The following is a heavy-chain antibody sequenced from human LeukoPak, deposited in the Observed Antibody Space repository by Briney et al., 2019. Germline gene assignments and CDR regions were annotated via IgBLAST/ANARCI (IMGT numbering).Heavy chain of an antibody. CDR2: INHSGST. J-gene: IGHJ3*02. CDR3: ARRLGYCSSTSYYVHDAFDI. D-gene: IGHD2-2*01. V-gene: IGHV4-34*01. Sequence: SETLSLTCAVYGGSFSGYYWSWIRQPPGKGLEWIGEINHSGSTNYNPSLKSRVTISVDTSKNQFSLKLSSVTAADTAVYYCARRLGYCSSTSYYVHDAFDIWGQRTMVTVSS. CDR1: GGSFSGYY.